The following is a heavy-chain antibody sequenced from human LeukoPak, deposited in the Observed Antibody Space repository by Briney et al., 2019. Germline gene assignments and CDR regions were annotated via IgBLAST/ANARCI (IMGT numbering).Heavy chain of an antibody. CDR1: GGSISSGGYY. CDR2: IYYSGST. CDR3: ARHGYSNYGIDY. V-gene: IGHV4-61*08. J-gene: IGHJ4*02. D-gene: IGHD4-11*01. Sequence: PSETLSLTCTVSGGSISSGGYYWSWIRQHPGKGLEWIGYIYYSGSTNYNPSLKSRVTISVDTSKNQFSLKLSSVTAADTAVYYCARHGYSNYGIDYWGQGTLVTVSS.